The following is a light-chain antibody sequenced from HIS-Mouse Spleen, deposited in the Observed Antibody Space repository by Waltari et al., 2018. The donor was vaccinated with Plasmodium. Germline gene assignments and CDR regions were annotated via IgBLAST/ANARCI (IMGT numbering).Light chain of an antibody. Sequence: DIVMTPSPATLSVSPGERATLSCRASQSVSSNFAWYQQKPGQAPRLLIYGASTKATGIPARFSGSGSGKEFTLTISSLQSEDFAVYYCQQYNNWSFTFGPGTKVDIK. CDR2: GAS. V-gene: IGKV3-15*01. CDR3: QQYNNWSFT. CDR1: QSVSSN. J-gene: IGKJ3*01.